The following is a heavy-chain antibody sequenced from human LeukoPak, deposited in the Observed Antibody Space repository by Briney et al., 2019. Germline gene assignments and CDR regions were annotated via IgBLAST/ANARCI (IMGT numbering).Heavy chain of an antibody. CDR1: GHTFTNYG. D-gene: IGHD3-3*01. V-gene: IGHV1-46*01. CDR2: INPSGGST. CDR3: ARTYITIFGVVITIFDY. Sequence: ASVKVSCKASGHTFTNYGISWVRQAPGQGLEWMGIINPSGGSTSYAQKFQGRVTMTRDTSTSTVYMELSSLRSEDTAVYYCARTYITIFGVVITIFDYWGQGTLVTVSS. J-gene: IGHJ4*02.